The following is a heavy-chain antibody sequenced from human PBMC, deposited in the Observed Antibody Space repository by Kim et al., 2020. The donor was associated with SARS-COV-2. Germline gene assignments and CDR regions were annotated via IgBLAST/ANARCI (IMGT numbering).Heavy chain of an antibody. Sequence: SETLSLTCTVSGGSISSYYWSWIRQPPGKGLEWIGYIYYSGSTNYNSSLKSRVTISVDTSKNQFSLKLSSVTAADTAVYYCARTAEYSSSWYSNWFDPWG. CDR3: ARTAEYSSSWYSNWFDP. V-gene: IGHV4-59*01. D-gene: IGHD6-13*01. CDR1: GGSISSYY. J-gene: IGHJ5*02. CDR2: IYYSGST.